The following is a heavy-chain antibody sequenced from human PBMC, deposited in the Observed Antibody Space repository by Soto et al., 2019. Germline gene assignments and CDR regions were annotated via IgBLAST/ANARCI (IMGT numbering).Heavy chain of an antibody. V-gene: IGHV3-48*03. CDR3: ARNNGDYEVY. D-gene: IGHD4-17*01. CDR2: ISSSGKTI. J-gene: IGHJ4*02. Sequence: GGSLRLSCAASGFTFSSYEMNWVRQAPGKGLEWVSYISSSGKTIHYADSVKGRFTISRDNGKNSLYLQMNSLRAEDTAVYYCARNNGDYEVYWGQGTLVTVSS. CDR1: GFTFSSYE.